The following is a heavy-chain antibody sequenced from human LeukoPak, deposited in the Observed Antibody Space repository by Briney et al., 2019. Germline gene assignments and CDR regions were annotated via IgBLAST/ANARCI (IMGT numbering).Heavy chain of an antibody. Sequence: GGSLRLSCTASGFIFSRYWMSWVRQAPGKGLEWVANIKQDGSEKYYVDSVKGRFTISRDNAKNSLYLQMNSLRAEDTAVYYCARPDAFDIWGQGTMVTVSS. J-gene: IGHJ3*02. CDR3: ARPDAFDI. CDR2: IKQDGSEK. CDR1: GFIFSRYW. V-gene: IGHV3-7*01.